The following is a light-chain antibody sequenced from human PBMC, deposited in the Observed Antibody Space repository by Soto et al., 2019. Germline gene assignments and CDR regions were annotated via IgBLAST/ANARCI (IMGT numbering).Light chain of an antibody. CDR2: DDS. Sequence: DIQMTQSPSSLSASVGDSVTITCQACQNINNYLNWYQHKPGRXPXXLSYDDSDLEAGVPSRCRGSVSGTDFPVTISRLDPEYTGTYDCLHYENLHTSGQGRRLENK. CDR3: LHYENLHT. J-gene: IGKJ5*01. CDR1: QNINNY. V-gene: IGKV1-33*01.